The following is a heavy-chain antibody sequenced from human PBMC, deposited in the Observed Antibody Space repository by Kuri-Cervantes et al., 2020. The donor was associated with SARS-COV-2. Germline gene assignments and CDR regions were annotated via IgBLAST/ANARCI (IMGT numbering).Heavy chain of an antibody. Sequence: SETLSLTCGVYGGSFSTFLWDWVRQPPGKGPEWIGEINYSGTTNYNPPLKSRVTISVDPSKNLFSLNLTSVTAAGTAMYYCARLRRHNDGWFATGYYMDVWGKGTTVTVSS. V-gene: IGHV4-34*01. CDR2: INYSGTT. CDR3: ARLRRHNDGWFATGYYMDV. J-gene: IGHJ6*03. D-gene: IGHD6-19*01. CDR1: GGSFSTFL.